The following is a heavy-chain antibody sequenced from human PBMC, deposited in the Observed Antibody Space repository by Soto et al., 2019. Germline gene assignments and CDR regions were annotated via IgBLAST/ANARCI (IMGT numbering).Heavy chain of an antibody. CDR1: GFTFSSYA. D-gene: IGHD1-26*01. CDR2: ISYDGSNK. Sequence: VPLVESGGGVVQPGRSLRLSCAASGFTFSSYAMHWVRQAPGKGLEWVAVISYDGSNKYYADSVKGRFTISRDNSKNTLYLQMNSLRAEDTAVYYCARPELYYFDYWGQGTLVTVSS. V-gene: IGHV3-30-3*01. CDR3: ARPELYYFDY. J-gene: IGHJ4*02.